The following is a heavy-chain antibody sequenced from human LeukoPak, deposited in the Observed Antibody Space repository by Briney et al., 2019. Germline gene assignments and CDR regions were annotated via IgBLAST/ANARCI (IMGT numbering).Heavy chain of an antibody. CDR1: GFTFYSYA. CDR3: VRNAASDFYYYMGV. CDR2: ISNYGHET. V-gene: IGHV3-23*01. D-gene: IGHD6-25*01. Sequence: PGGSLRLSCVASGFTFYSYAMGWVRQSPGRGLECVSAISNYGHETSYTDSVRGRFTISRDNSKNTVYLQMSSLRAEDTGIYYCVRNAASDFYYYMGVWGRGTTLIVS. J-gene: IGHJ6*03.